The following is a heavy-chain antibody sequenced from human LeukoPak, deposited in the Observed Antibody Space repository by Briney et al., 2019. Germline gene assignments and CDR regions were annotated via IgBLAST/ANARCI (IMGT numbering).Heavy chain of an antibody. CDR3: AKSHSGSLRAPFDN. CDR2: INTYNGKT. Sequence: ASVKVSCKASGYIFTNYGIIWVRQAPGQGLEWMGWINTYNGKTNYAQKVQGRVTMATDTSTSTAYMELRSLRSDDTAVYYCAKSHSGSLRAPFDNWGQGTLATVSS. J-gene: IGHJ4*02. CDR1: GYIFTNYG. V-gene: IGHV1-18*01. D-gene: IGHD3-22*01.